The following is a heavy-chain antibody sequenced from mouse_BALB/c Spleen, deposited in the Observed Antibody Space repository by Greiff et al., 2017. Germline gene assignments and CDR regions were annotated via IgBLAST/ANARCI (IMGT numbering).Heavy chain of an antibody. V-gene: IGHV1-54*01. Sequence: VQVVESGAELVRPGTSVKVSCKASGYAFTNYLIEWVKQRPGQGLEWIGVINPGSGGTNYNEKFKGKATLTADKSSSTAYMQLSSLTSDDSAVYFCAHRYDDLYYAMDYWGQGTSVTVSS. J-gene: IGHJ4*01. CDR3: AHRYDDLYYAMDY. D-gene: IGHD2-14*01. CDR2: INPGSGGT. CDR1: GYAFTNYL.